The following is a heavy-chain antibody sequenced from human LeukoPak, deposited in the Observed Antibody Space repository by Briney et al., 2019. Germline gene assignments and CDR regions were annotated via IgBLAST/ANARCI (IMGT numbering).Heavy chain of an antibody. J-gene: IGHJ5*02. CDR3: ARLRYCSSTSCSDAEGWFDP. D-gene: IGHD2-2*01. Sequence: GGSLRLSCAASGFTFSSYAMSWVRQAPGKGLEWVSAISGSGGSTYYADSVKGRFTISRDNAKNSLYLQMNSLRAEDTAVYYCARLRYCSSTSCSDAEGWFDPWGQGTLVTVSS. CDR1: GFTFSSYA. V-gene: IGHV3-23*01. CDR2: ISGSGGST.